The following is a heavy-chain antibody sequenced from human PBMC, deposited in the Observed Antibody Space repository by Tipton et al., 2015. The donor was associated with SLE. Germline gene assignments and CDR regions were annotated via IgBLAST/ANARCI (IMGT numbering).Heavy chain of an antibody. J-gene: IGHJ3*01. CDR2: IYSRDVP. Sequence: SLRLSCAASGFAFNKYSLSWVRQPPGKGLEWISVIYSRDVPYYMDSLKSRFTISRDNARNSLSLQMTSRRGEDTGLYYCDLKMWEPGALEPWGPVTMVIVSS. CDR3: DLKMWEPGALEP. D-gene: IGHD1-26*01. V-gene: IGHV3-23*03. CDR1: GFAFNKYS.